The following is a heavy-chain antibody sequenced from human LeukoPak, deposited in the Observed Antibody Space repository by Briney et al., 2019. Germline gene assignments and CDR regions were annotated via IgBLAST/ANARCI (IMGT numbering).Heavy chain of an antibody. CDR3: ASLYCSSTSCPQGIDY. J-gene: IGHJ4*02. V-gene: IGHV3-33*01. Sequence: GGSLRLSCAASGFTFSNYGMHGVRQAPGKGLEWVAVIWYDGSNKYYADSVKGRFTISRDNSKNTLYLQMNSLRAEDTAVYYCASLYCSSTSCPQGIDYWGQGTLVTVSS. D-gene: IGHD2-2*01. CDR1: GFTFSNYG. CDR2: IWYDGSNK.